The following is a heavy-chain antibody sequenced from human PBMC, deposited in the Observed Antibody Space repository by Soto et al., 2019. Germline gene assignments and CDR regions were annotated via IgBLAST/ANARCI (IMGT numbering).Heavy chain of an antibody. CDR3: VRFMILDVSLDY. CDR2: ISPHSGGT. Sequence: ASVKVSCKASGYTFTDYHIHWVRQAPGQGLEWMGWISPHSGGTNYAQKFQGRVTMTWDTSISTAYLELSRLRSDDTAVYFCVRFMILDVSLDYWGLGTLVTASS. CDR1: GYTFTDYH. J-gene: IGHJ4*02. V-gene: IGHV1-2*02. D-gene: IGHD3-22*01.